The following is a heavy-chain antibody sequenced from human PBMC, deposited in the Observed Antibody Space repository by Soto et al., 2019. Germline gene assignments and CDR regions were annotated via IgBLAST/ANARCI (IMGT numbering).Heavy chain of an antibody. CDR2: IYYSGTT. CDR3: ASLTLGHCTSTSCFYNWFGP. D-gene: IGHD2-2*01. CDR1: GGSISSSSYY. J-gene: IGHJ5*02. Sequence: QLQLQESGPGLVKPSETLSLTCTVSGGSISSSSYYWGWIRQPPGKELEWIGGIYYSGTTYYNPSLKSRATISVDTSKEQFSLKLSSVTAADTAVYYCASLTLGHCTSTSCFYNWFGPWGQGTLVTVSS. V-gene: IGHV4-39*01.